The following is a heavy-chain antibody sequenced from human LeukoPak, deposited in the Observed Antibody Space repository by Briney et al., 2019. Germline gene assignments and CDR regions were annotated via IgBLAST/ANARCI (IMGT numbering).Heavy chain of an antibody. J-gene: IGHJ4*02. Sequence: GASVKVSCKASGYTFTNYDINWVRQATGQGLEWMGWMNPNSGNTGYAQKFQGGVTITRNTSINTAYMELSSLRSEDTAVYYCARCGAELTRLFDYWGQGTLVTVSS. CDR2: MNPNSGNT. CDR1: GYTFTNYD. D-gene: IGHD1-14*01. CDR3: ARCGAELTRLFDY. V-gene: IGHV1-8*03.